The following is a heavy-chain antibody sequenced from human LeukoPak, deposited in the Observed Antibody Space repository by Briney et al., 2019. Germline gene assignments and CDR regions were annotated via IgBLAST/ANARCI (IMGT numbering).Heavy chain of an antibody. J-gene: IGHJ4*02. V-gene: IGHV1-2*02. CDR3: AISYGRVAGTDFDY. D-gene: IGHD6-19*01. Sequence: GASVRVSCKASGYTFTGYYMHWVRQAPGQGLEWMGWMNPSSGERKYVQSFQGRVTLTRDTSITTAYMELSSLTSDDTAVYYCAISYGRVAGTDFDYWGLGTLVSVAS. CDR2: MNPSSGER. CDR1: GYTFTGYY.